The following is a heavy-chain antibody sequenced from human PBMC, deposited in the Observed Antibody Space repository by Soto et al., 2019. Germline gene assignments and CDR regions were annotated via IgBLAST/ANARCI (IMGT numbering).Heavy chain of an antibody. D-gene: IGHD3-22*01. CDR2: IIPIFGTA. Sequence: GASVKVSCKASGGTFSSYAISWVRQAPGQGLEWMGGIIPIFGTANYAQKFQGRVTITADESTSTAYMELSSLRSEDTAVYYCARESTRITMISWSVEDNWFDPWGQGTLVTVSS. J-gene: IGHJ5*02. CDR1: GGTFSSYA. V-gene: IGHV1-69*13. CDR3: ARESTRITMISWSVEDNWFDP.